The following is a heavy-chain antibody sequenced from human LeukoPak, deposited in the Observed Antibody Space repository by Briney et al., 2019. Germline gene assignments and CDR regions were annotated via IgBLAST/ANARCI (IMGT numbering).Heavy chain of an antibody. CDR3: ARDLSASGYSYGIP. Sequence: PGGSLRLSCAASGFTFSSYSMNWVRQAPGKGLEWVSSISGSSSYIYYADSVKGRFTISRDNAKNSLYLQMNSLRAEDTAVYYCARDLSASGYSYGIPWGQGTLVTVSS. J-gene: IGHJ4*02. CDR2: ISGSSSYI. CDR1: GFTFSSYS. V-gene: IGHV3-21*01. D-gene: IGHD5-18*01.